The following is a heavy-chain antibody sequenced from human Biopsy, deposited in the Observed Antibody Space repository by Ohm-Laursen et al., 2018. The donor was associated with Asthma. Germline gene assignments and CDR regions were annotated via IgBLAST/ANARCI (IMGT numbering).Heavy chain of an antibody. CDR1: GYSLTDLS. J-gene: IGHJ4*02. V-gene: IGHV1-24*01. D-gene: IGHD4-17*01. CDR3: ASDFPKDYVRYNFQF. Sequence: SVKVSCKISGYSLTDLSMHWVRQAPGQGLEWMGGHDHEEGGTMNARRFQGRVTMTEDTSTDTAYMELSSLSPDDTAVYYCASDFPKDYVRYNFQFWGQGTLVTVSS. CDR2: HDHEEGGT.